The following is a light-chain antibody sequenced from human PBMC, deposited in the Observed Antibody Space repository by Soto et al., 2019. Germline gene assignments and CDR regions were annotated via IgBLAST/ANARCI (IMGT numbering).Light chain of an antibody. J-gene: IGKJ3*01. V-gene: IGKV3-20*01. CDR2: GAF. Sequence: EIVLTQSPGTLSLSPGERATLSCRASQSVSNNYLAWYQQKSGQAPRLLIYGAFSRANGIPVRFSGSASGTDFTLIISRLEPEDVAVYYCHQYANSPFTFGPGTKLDIK. CDR3: HQYANSPFT. CDR1: QSVSNNY.